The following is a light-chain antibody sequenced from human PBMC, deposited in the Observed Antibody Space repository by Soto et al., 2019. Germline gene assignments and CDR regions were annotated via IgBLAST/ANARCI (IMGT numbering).Light chain of an antibody. V-gene: IGLV2-8*01. CDR1: SSDVGGYNY. Sequence: QSALTQPPSASGSPGQSVTISCTGTSSDVGGYNYVSWYQHHPGKAPKLMIYEVSKRPSGVPDRFSGSKSGNTASLTISGLQAEDEADYYCSSYTTSSTRVFGTGTKLTVL. J-gene: IGLJ1*01. CDR3: SSYTTSSTRV. CDR2: EVS.